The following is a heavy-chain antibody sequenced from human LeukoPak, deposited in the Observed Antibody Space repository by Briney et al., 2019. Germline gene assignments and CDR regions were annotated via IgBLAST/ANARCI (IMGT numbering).Heavy chain of an antibody. CDR1: GFTFSDYY. CDR2: ISSSSSYT. D-gene: IGHD3-10*01. Sequence: GGSLRLSCAASGFTFSDYYMTWIRQAPGKGLEWVSYISSSSSYTEYADSVKGRFTISRDNAKNSVYLQMNSLRADDTAVYYCAREGGYGSGRGWFDPWGQGTLVTVSS. J-gene: IGHJ5*02. V-gene: IGHV3-11*05. CDR3: AREGGYGSGRGWFDP.